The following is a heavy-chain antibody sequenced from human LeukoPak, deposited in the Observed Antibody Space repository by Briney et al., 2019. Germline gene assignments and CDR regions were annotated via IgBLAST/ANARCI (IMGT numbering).Heavy chain of an antibody. CDR3: ARGFYDSSGYSNCFDH. CDR1: GDSISSSY. CDR2: IYYTGTT. J-gene: IGHJ5*02. D-gene: IGHD3-22*01. Sequence: SETLSLTCTVSGDSISSSYWSWIRQPPGKTLELIGYIYYTGTTNYNPSLKSRVTMSIDTSKNQFSLNLNSVTAADTAVYYCARGFYDSSGYSNCFDHWGQGTLDTVSS. V-gene: IGHV4-59*01.